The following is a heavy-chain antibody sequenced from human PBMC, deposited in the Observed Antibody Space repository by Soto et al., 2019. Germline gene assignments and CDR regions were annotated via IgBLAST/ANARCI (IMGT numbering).Heavy chain of an antibody. Sequence: QVQLQESGPGLVKPSQTLSLTCTVSGGSISSGGYYWSWIRQHPGKGLEWIGYIYYSGSTYYNPSLKGRVTISVDTSKNQFSLKLSSVTAADTAVYYCARDPSYTVTTGVNYYGMDVWGQGTTVTVSS. CDR3: ARDPSYTVTTGVNYYGMDV. V-gene: IGHV4-31*03. D-gene: IGHD4-17*01. CDR2: IYYSGST. J-gene: IGHJ6*02. CDR1: GGSISSGGYY.